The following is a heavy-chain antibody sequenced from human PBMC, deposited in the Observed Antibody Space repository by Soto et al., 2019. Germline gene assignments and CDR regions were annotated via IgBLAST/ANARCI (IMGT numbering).Heavy chain of an antibody. V-gene: IGHV1-69*12. J-gene: IGHJ3*02. D-gene: IGHD6-19*01. CDR3: ARPIAVAGQTDAFDI. CDR2: IIPIFGTA. Sequence: QVQLVQSGAEVKKPGSSVKVSCKASGGTFSSYSIRWVRQAPGQGLEWMGGIIPIFGTANYAQKFQGRVTTTADEATSTAYMELSSLRSEDTAVYYCARPIAVAGQTDAFDIWGQGTMVTVSS. CDR1: GGTFSSYS.